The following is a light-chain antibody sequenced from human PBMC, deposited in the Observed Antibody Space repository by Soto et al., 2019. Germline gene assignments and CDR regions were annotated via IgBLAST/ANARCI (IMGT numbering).Light chain of an antibody. CDR3: QQYGSSPLT. CDR1: QSVSSSY. V-gene: IGKV3-20*01. Sequence: EIVLMQSPGTLSLSPGARATLSCRASQSVSSSYLVWYQQKPGQAPRLLIYGASSRATGIPDRFSGSGSGTDFTLTISRLDPEDFAVYYCQQYGSSPLTFGQGTKVDIK. J-gene: IGKJ1*01. CDR2: GAS.